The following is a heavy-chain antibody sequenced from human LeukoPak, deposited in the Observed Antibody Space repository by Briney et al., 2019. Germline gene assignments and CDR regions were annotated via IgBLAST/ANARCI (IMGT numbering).Heavy chain of an antibody. CDR2: INHSGST. CDR1: GGSFSGYY. V-gene: IGHV4-34*01. Sequence: SETLSLTCAVYGGSFSGYYWSWIRQPPGEGLEWIGEINHSGSTNYNPSLKSRVTISVDTSKNQFSLNLSSVTAADTAVYYCARSDGYGLVGIWGQGTMVTVSS. J-gene: IGHJ3*02. CDR3: ARSDGYGLVGI. D-gene: IGHD3-10*01.